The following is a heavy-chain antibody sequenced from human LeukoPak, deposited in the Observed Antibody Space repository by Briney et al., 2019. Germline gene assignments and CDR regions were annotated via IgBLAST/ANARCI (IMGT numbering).Heavy chain of an antibody. CDR2: ISAYNGNT. CDR3: ARDGQQLGLSLDY. Sequence: ASVTVSCKASGYTFIGYYMHWVRQAPGQGLEWMGWISAYNGNTNYAQKLQGRVTMTTDTSTSTAYMELRSLRSDDTAVYYCARDGQQLGLSLDYWGQGTLVTGSS. CDR1: GYTFIGYY. J-gene: IGHJ4*02. V-gene: IGHV1-18*04. D-gene: IGHD6-13*01.